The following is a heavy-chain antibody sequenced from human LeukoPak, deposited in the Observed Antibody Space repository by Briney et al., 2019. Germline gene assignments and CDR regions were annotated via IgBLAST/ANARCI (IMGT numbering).Heavy chain of an antibody. V-gene: IGHV1-69*13. Sequence: SVKVSCKASGYTFTSYYMHWVRQAPGQGLEWMGGIIPIFGTANYAQKFQGRVTITADESTSTAYMELSSLRSEDTAVYYCAIPGILWGEGTLVTVSS. CDR2: IIPIFGTA. CDR1: GYTFTSYY. J-gene: IGHJ4*02. CDR3: AIPGIL. D-gene: IGHD3-10*01.